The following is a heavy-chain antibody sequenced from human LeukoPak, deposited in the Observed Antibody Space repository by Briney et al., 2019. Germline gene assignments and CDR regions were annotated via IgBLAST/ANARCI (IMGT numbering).Heavy chain of an antibody. J-gene: IGHJ4*02. Sequence: PGGSLRLSCAASGFTFSSYGMNWVRQAPGKGLEWVSYISPSSSTMYYADSGKGRFTISRDNSKNTLYLQMNSLRAEDTAVYYCAKDLPRYYDFWSGFDYWGQGTLVTVSS. V-gene: IGHV3-48*01. CDR1: GFTFSSYG. CDR3: AKDLPRYYDFWSGFDY. D-gene: IGHD3-3*01. CDR2: ISPSSSTM.